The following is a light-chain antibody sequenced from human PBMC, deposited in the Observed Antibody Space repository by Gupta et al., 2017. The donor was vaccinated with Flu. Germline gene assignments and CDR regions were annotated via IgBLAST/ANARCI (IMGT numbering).Light chain of an antibody. CDR2: NTS. Sequence: TVTITGASSTGAVTSGYYANCFQQKPAQAHRLLIFNTSNKPASTPARFSGSVVGDTAALTXSXVQPEDXADYYYLHYSSSVNLVFGGGTKLTVL. CDR3: LHYSSSVNLV. J-gene: IGLJ3*02. CDR1: TGAVTSGYY. V-gene: IGLV7-43*01.